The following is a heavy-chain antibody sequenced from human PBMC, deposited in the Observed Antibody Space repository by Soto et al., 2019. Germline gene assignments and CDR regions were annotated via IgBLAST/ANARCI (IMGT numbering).Heavy chain of an antibody. CDR2: ISAYNGNT. V-gene: IGHV1-18*01. D-gene: IGHD3-3*01. CDR1: GYTFTSYG. J-gene: IGHJ6*02. CDR3: ARVAHYDFWSGYSFGYYGMDV. Sequence: ASVKVSCKASGYTFTSYGISWVRQAPGQGLEWMGWISAYNGNTNYAQKLQGRVTMTTDTSTSTAYMELRSLRSDDTAVYYCARVAHYDFWSGYSFGYYGMDVWGQGTTVTVSS.